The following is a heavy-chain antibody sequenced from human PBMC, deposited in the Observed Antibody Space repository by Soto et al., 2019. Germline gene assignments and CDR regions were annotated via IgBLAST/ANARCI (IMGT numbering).Heavy chain of an antibody. V-gene: IGHV4-30-4*01. Sequence: KSSETLSLTCTVSGGSISSGDYYWSWIRQPPGKGLEWIGYIYYSGSTYYNPSLKSRVTISVDTSKNQFSLKLSSVTAADTAAYYCARSYYDILTGYPKAFDPWGQGTLVTVSS. J-gene: IGHJ5*02. D-gene: IGHD3-9*01. CDR1: GGSISSGDYY. CDR3: ARSYYDILTGYPKAFDP. CDR2: IYYSGST.